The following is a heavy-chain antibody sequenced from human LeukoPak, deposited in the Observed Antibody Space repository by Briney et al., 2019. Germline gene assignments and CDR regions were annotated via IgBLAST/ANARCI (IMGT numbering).Heavy chain of an antibody. D-gene: IGHD2-2*01. J-gene: IGHJ4*02. CDR1: GFIFSSHW. V-gene: IGHV3-21*01. CDR2: ISSSSSYI. CDR3: ARAGTRGYCSSTSCYERY. Sequence: GGSLRLSCAASGFIFSSHWMSWVRQAPGKGLEWVSSISSSSSYIYYADSVKGRFTISRDNAKNSLYLQMNSLRAEDTAVYYCARAGTRGYCSSTSCYERYWGQGTLVTVSS.